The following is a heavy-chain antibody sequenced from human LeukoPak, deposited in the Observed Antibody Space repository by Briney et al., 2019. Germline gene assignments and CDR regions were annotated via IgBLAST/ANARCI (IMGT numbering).Heavy chain of an antibody. CDR2: VSHDGIT. D-gene: IGHD3-3*01. Sequence: SGTLSLTCTVSGGSINNALYYWAWIRQTPEQQLEWMGSVSHDGITNYSPSLGGRVSLSADTSKNAFFMEVHSVTAADSAIYYCARHTIFCSFINCSPFDPWGQGTLVTVSS. CDR1: GGSINNALYY. J-gene: IGHJ5*02. V-gene: IGHV4-39*01. CDR3: ARHTIFCSFINCSPFDP.